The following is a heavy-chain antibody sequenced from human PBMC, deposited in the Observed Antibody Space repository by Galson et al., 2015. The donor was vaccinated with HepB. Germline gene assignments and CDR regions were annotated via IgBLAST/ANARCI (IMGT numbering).Heavy chain of an antibody. V-gene: IGHV5-51*01. Sequence: QSGAEVKKPGESLKISCKTSGYRFTTNWIAWVRQTPGKGLEWMGLIYPGASDIRYSPSFQGQVTISADKSITTAYLQWNSLKASDTAMYYCARGGLYSFFYWGQGTQVTVSS. CDR2: IYPGASDI. D-gene: IGHD5-18*01. J-gene: IGHJ4*02. CDR3: ARGGLYSFFY. CDR1: GYRFTTNW.